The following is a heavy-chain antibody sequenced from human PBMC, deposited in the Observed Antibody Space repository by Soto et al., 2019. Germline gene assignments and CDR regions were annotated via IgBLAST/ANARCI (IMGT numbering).Heavy chain of an antibody. D-gene: IGHD1-20*01. Sequence: QLQLQESGPGLVKPAETLSLKCAVSGGSVSSGNYFWGWLRPPPGQGLEWIGNTYYNGDTYYSPFLISPGTMSIDTTQNPCSQRVTSVAAEVTVFEYAPVRLIYNWYQGHAFDFWGQGTLVTVSS. CDR1: GGSVSSGNYF. CDR3: PVRLIYNWYQGHAFDF. J-gene: IGHJ3*01. CDR2: TYYNGDT. V-gene: IGHV4-39*02.